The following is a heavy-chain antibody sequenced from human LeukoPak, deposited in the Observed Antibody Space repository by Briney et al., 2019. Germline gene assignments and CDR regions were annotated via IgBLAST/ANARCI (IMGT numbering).Heavy chain of an antibody. CDR2: IYYSGST. CDR1: GGSTSSSSYY. Sequence: SETLSLTCTVSGGSTSSSSYYWGWIRQPPGKGLEWIGSIYYSGSTYYNPSLKSRVTISVDTSKNQFSLKLSSVTAADTAVYYCARGIYGSVRFNYYYYYGMDVWGQGTTVTVSS. V-gene: IGHV4-39*07. J-gene: IGHJ6*02. D-gene: IGHD3-10*01. CDR3: ARGIYGSVRFNYYYYYGMDV.